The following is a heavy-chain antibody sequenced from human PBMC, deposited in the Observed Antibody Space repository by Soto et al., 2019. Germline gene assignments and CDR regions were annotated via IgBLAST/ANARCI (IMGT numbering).Heavy chain of an antibody. CDR1: GYSFTTYC. Sequence: PGESVKISCKCSGYSFTTYCIGWVLQMPGKGLEWMGIIYPGDSDTRYSPSFEGQVTISADKSISTAYLQWSGLKASDTAMYYCARGSVSYYFDYWGHGTLVTVSS. J-gene: IGHJ4*01. CDR2: IYPGDSDT. D-gene: IGHD3-10*01. CDR3: ARGSVSYYFDY. V-gene: IGHV5-51*01.